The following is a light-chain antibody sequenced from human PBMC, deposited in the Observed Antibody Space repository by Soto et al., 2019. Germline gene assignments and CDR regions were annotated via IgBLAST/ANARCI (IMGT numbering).Light chain of an antibody. CDR1: QSVSSN. CDR3: KEYNNLPQT. Sequence: DIVLTKKKATLSVSPGERATLSCRASQSVSSNLAWYQQKPGQAPRLLIYGASTRATGIPARFSGSGSGTEFTLTISSLQSEDFAVYYCKEYNNLPQTFGQGTIGDIK. J-gene: IGKJ1*01. V-gene: IGKV3-15*01. CDR2: GAS.